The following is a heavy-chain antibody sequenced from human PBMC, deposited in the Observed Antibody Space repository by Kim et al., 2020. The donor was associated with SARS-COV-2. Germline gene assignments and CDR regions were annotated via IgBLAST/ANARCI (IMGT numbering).Heavy chain of an antibody. CDR1: GGSFSGYY. V-gene: IGHV4-34*01. D-gene: IGHD3-10*01. CDR2: INHSGST. Sequence: SETLSLTCAVYGGSFSGYYWSWIRQPPGKGLEWIGEINHSGSTNYNPSLKSRVTISVDTSKNQFSLKLSSVTAADTAVYYCASPVLSGSYQLPHFWGQGTLVTVSS. J-gene: IGHJ4*02. CDR3: ASPVLSGSYQLPHF.